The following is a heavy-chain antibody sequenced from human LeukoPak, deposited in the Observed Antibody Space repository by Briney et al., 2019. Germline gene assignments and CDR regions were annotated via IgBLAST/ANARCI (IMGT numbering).Heavy chain of an antibody. CDR3: ARGGDSYGL. V-gene: IGHV4-34*01. J-gene: IGHJ4*02. Sequence: SETLSLTCAVYGGSFSGYYWSWIRQPPGKGLEWIGEINHSGSTNYNPSLKSRVTISVDTSKNQLSLKLSSVTAADTAVYYCARGGDSYGLWGQGTLVTVSS. CDR1: GGSFSGYY. D-gene: IGHD5-18*01. CDR2: INHSGST.